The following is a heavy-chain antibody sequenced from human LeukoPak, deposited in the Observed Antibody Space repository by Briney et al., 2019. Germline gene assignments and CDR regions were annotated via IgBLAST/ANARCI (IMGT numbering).Heavy chain of an antibody. CDR1: GGTFSSYA. V-gene: IGHV1-69*13. D-gene: IGHD6-19*01. CDR2: IIPIFGTA. Sequence: SVKVSCKASGGTFSSYAISWVRQAPGQGLEWMGGIIPIFGTANYAQKFQGRVTITADESTSTAYMELSSLRSEDTAVYYCASWSGWSLGSDYWGQGTLVTVSS. J-gene: IGHJ4*02. CDR3: ASWSGWSLGSDY.